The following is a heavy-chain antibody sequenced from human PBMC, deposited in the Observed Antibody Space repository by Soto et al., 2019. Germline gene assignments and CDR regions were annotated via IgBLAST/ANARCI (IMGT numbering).Heavy chain of an antibody. CDR1: GFSLSNARMG. J-gene: IGHJ4*02. CDR3: ARTRTRNYYDSSGYYYGCLFDY. Sequence: QVTLKESGPVLVKPTETLTLTCTVSGFSLSNARMGVSWIRQPPGKALEWLAHIFSNDGKYYSTSLKSRLTISKDTSKSQVVLTMTNMDPLDTATYYGARTRTRNYYDSSGYYYGCLFDYWGQGTLVTVSS. CDR2: IFSNDGK. D-gene: IGHD3-22*01. V-gene: IGHV2-26*01.